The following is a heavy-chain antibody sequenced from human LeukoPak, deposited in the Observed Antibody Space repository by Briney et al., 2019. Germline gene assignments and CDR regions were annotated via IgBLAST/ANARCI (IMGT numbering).Heavy chain of an antibody. CDR3: AKDSRESYGSGRPSHYYYGMDV. V-gene: IGHV3-23*01. CDR1: GFTFSSYA. CDR2: ISGSGGST. D-gene: IGHD3-10*01. J-gene: IGHJ6*02. Sequence: GGSLRLSCAASGFTFSSYAMSWVRQAPGKGLEWVSAISGSGGSTYYADSVKGRFTISRDNSKNTLYLQMNSLRAEDTAVYYCAKDSRESYGSGRPSHYYYGMDVWGQGTTVTVSS.